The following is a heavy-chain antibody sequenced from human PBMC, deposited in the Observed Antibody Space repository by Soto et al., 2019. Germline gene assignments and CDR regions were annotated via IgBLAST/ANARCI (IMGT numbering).Heavy chain of an antibody. V-gene: IGHV1-69*08. D-gene: IGHD3-22*01. CDR1: GGTFSTYT. J-gene: IGHJ4*02. CDR2: IIPILNTV. Sequence: QVQLVQSGAEVKKPGSSVKVSCKASGGTFSTYTISWVRQAPGQGLEWMGRIIPILNTVNYAQKFQGRVTITADKSTSTAYMELGSVRSENTAVYYCARDRRYYDSNGYYNYFDYWGQGTLVTVSS. CDR3: ARDRRYYDSNGYYNYFDY.